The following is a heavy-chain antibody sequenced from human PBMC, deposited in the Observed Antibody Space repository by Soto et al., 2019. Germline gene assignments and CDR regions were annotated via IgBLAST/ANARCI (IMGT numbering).Heavy chain of an antibody. V-gene: IGHV3-30*18. CDR1: GFTFSTYG. Sequence: GSLRLSCAASGFTFSTYGMHWVRQAPGKGLEWVAVISYDGNSKYYADSVKGRFTISRDNSKNTLYLQMNSLRAEDTAVYYCAKAGNAYYYYMDVWGKGTTVTVSS. J-gene: IGHJ6*03. CDR3: AKAGNAYYYYMDV. CDR2: ISYDGNSK.